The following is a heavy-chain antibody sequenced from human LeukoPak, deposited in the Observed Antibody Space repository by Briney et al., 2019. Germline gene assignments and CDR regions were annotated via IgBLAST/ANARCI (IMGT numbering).Heavy chain of an antibody. V-gene: IGHV4-59*01. CDR1: GGSISSYY. Sequence: SETLSLTCTVSGGSISSYYWSWIRQPPGKGLEWIGDINYSGSTNYNPSLKSRVTISVDTSKNQFSLKLSSVTAADTAVYYCARGRDYYDSSGYLSDAFDIWGQGTMVTVSS. CDR2: INYSGST. J-gene: IGHJ3*02. CDR3: ARGRDYYDSSGYLSDAFDI. D-gene: IGHD3-22*01.